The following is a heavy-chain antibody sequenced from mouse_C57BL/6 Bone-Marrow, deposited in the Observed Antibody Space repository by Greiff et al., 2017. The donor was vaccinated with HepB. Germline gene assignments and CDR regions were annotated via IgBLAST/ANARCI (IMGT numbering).Heavy chain of an antibody. V-gene: IGHV3-5*01. CDR3: ARVYGSSYGYYAMDY. CDR1: GISITTGNYR. D-gene: IGHD1-1*01. J-gene: IGHJ4*01. Sequence: EVKLEESGPGLVKPSQTVFLTCTVTGISITTGNYRWSWIRQFPGNKLEWIGYIYYSGTITYNPSLTSRTTITRDTPKNQFFLEMNYLTAEDTATYYCARVYGSSYGYYAMDYWGQGTSVTVSS. CDR2: IYYSGTI.